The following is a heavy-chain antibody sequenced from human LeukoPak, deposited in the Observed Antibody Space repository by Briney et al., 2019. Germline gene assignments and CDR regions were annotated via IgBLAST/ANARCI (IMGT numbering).Heavy chain of an antibody. CDR2: ISAYNGNK. CDR3: ARAGPGSYSGGWLFDY. V-gene: IGHV1-18*01. D-gene: IGHD1-26*01. J-gene: IGHJ4*02. Sequence: ASVNVSCKASGYTFTSYGISWVQQAPGHGREWLGWISAYNGNKNYEQKLKGRVTMTTDTSTSTAYMELRSLRSDDTAVYYCARAGPGSYSGGWLFDYWGQGTLVTVSS. CDR1: GYTFTSYG.